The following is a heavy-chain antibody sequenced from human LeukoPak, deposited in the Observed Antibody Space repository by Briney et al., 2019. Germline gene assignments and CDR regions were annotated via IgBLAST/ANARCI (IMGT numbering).Heavy chain of an antibody. CDR1: GGSFMGYY. V-gene: IGHV4-34*01. J-gene: IGHJ4*02. D-gene: IGHD3-9*01. CDR2: INHSGST. CDR3: TSVLRYSDWFMYYFHH. Sequence: SETLSLTCAVYGGSFMGYYWTLILQPPAKGLQSILEINHSGSTNYNPSLKSRGTISVDTSKNEFSLKLSSVTAADTAVYYCTSVLRYSDWFMYYFHHSGQGTLVNVPS.